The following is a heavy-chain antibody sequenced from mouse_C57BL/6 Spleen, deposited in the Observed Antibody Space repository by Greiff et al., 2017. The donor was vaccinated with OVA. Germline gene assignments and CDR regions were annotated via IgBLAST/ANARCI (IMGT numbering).Heavy chain of an antibody. Sequence: VQLQQSGAELVRPGASVTLSCKALGYTFTDYEMHWVKQTPVHGLEWIGAIDPETGGTAYNQKFKGKAILTADKSSSTAYMELRSLTSEDSAVYYCTSLLEDFDYWGQGTTLTVSS. CDR1: GYTFTDYE. D-gene: IGHD2-10*02. V-gene: IGHV1-15*01. J-gene: IGHJ2*01. CDR3: TSLLEDFDY. CDR2: IDPETGGT.